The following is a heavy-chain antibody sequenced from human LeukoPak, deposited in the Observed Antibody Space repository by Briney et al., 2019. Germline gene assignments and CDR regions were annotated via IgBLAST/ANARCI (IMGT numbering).Heavy chain of an antibody. D-gene: IGHD2-2*01. Sequence: GGSLRLSCAASGFTFSSYAMSWVRQAPGQGLEWVSTTSASGDSTYYADSVKGRFTISRDNSKNTLLLQMNSPRAEDTAVYYCAKGGAGYCSSTSCLYYFDYWGQGTLVTVSS. J-gene: IGHJ4*02. V-gene: IGHV3-23*01. CDR2: TSASGDST. CDR3: AKGGAGYCSSTSCLYYFDY. CDR1: GFTFSSYA.